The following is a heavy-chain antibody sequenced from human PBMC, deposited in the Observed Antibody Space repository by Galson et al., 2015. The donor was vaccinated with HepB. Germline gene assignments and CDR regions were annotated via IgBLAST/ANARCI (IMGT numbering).Heavy chain of an antibody. D-gene: IGHD1-26*01. CDR3: ARQRGVRYWAFDY. CDR1: GYTFTSYY. CDR2: INPSGGST. J-gene: IGHJ4*02. V-gene: IGHV1-46*03. Sequence: SVKVSCKASGYTFTSYYMHWVRQAPGQGLERMGIINPSGGSTSYAQKSQGRVTMTRDTSTSTVYMELSSLRSEDTAVYYCARQRGVRYWAFDYWGQGTLVTVSS.